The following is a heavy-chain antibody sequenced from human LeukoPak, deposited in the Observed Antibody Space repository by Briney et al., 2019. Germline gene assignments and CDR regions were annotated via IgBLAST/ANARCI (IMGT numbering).Heavy chain of an antibody. D-gene: IGHD2-15*01. Sequence: GGSLRLSCAASGFTFSSYAVSWVRQAPGKGLAWVSAISDSGGSTQYADSVKGRFTISRDNSKNTLYLQMNSLRAEDTAVYYCATADIVAFYGMDVWGQGTTVTVSS. CDR3: ATADIVAFYGMDV. CDR1: GFTFSSYA. J-gene: IGHJ6*02. CDR2: ISDSGGST. V-gene: IGHV3-23*01.